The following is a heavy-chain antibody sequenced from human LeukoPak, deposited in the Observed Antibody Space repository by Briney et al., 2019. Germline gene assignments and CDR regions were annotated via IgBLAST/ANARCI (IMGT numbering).Heavy chain of an antibody. CDR3: ARDRATTRYCSGGSCYSEAVGY. CDR2: IYYSGST. CDR1: GGSISSGDYY. D-gene: IGHD2-15*01. J-gene: IGHJ4*02. V-gene: IGHV4-30-4*08. Sequence: SETLSLTCTVSGGSISSGDYYWSWIRQPPGKGLEWIGYIYYSGSTYYNPSLKSRVTISVDTSKNQFSLKLSSVTAADTAVYYCARDRATTRYCSGGSCYSEAVGYWGQGTLVTVSS.